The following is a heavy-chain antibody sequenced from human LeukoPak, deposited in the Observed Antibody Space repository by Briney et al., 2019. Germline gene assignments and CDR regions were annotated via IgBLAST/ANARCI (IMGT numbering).Heavy chain of an antibody. CDR1: GFTFSSYS. J-gene: IGHJ4*02. CDR2: ISSSSSTI. D-gene: IGHD3-9*01. CDR3: AREGGRILTGYYLDY. Sequence: GGSLRLSCAASGFTFSSYSMNWVRQAPGKGLEWVSYISSSSSTIYYADSVKGRFTISRDNAKNSLYLQMNSLRAEDTAVYYCAREGGRILTGYYLDYWGQGTLVTVSS. V-gene: IGHV3-48*01.